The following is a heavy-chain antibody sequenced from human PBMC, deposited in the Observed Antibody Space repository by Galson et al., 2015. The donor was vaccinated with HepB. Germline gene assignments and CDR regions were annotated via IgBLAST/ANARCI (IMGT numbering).Heavy chain of an antibody. J-gene: IGHJ4*02. CDR2: IYYGGRGTT. CDR3: ARPRYCSSATCTAAFDY. V-gene: IGHV4-39*01. D-gene: IGHD2-2*01. Sequence: SETLSLTCTVSGGSIVSSSHYWGWICQPPGKGLAWIGRIYYGGRGTTLYNPSLKSRVTISVDPSKNKFSLEVRSVTGADTAVYFCARPRYCSSATCTAAFDYWGQGTLVTVSS. CDR1: GGSIVSSSHY.